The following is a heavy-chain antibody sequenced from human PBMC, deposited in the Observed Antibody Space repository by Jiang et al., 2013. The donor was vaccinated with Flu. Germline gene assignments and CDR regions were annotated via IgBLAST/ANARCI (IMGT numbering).Heavy chain of an antibody. CDR2: TYYRSKWYN. D-gene: IGHD3-22*01. V-gene: IGHV6-1*01. Sequence: QTLSLTCAISGDSVSTNNASWNWIRQSPSRGLEWLGRTYYRSKWYNDYTKSVKSRITINPDTSKNRFSLQLNSVTPEDTAVYYCARSFGGYYLSYFDYWGQGTLVTVSS. J-gene: IGHJ4*02. CDR1: GDSVSTNNAS. CDR3: ARSFGGYYLSYFDY.